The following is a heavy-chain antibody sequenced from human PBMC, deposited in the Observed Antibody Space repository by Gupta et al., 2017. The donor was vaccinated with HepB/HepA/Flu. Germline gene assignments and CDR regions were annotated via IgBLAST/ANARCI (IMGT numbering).Heavy chain of an antibody. CDR3: ARANRGASTYFYGMDV. D-gene: IGHD2/OR15-2a*01. V-gene: IGHV3-30*04. CDR1: GFTFNNYT. CDR2: ISYDGRNK. J-gene: IGHJ6*02. Sequence: QVQVVESGGGVVQPGGSLRISCAASGFTFNNYTIHWVRKAPGKGLEWVAVISYDGRNKSYTDSVKGRFTISRDIFKNTLFLQMNSLRAEDTAVYYCARANRGASTYFYGMDVWGQGTAVTVSS.